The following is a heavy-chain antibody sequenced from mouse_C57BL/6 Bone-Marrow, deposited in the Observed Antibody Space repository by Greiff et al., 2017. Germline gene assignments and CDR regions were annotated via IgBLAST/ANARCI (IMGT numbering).Heavy chain of an antibody. Sequence: EVHLVESGPELVKPGASVKMSCKASGYTFTSYVMHWVKQKPGQGLEWIGYIYPYNDGTKYNEKFKGKATLTSDKSSSTAYMELSSLTSEDSAVYYCARLAYDYDWYYAMDYWGQGTSVTVSS. D-gene: IGHD2-4*01. CDR2: IYPYNDGT. J-gene: IGHJ4*01. V-gene: IGHV1-14*01. CDR1: GYTFTSYV. CDR3: ARLAYDYDWYYAMDY.